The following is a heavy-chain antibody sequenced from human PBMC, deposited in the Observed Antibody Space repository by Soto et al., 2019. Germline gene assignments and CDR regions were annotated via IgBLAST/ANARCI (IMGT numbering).Heavy chain of an antibody. D-gene: IGHD2-8*01. CDR2: INHSGST. Sequence: SETLSLTCAVYGGSFSGYYWSWIRQPPGKGLEWIGEINHSGSTNCNPSLKSRVTISVDTSKNQFSLKLSSVTAADTAVYYCARGRGRMVFGYYYYYMDVWGKRTTVTVSS. V-gene: IGHV4-34*01. CDR3: ARGRGRMVFGYYYYYMDV. J-gene: IGHJ6*03. CDR1: GGSFSGYY.